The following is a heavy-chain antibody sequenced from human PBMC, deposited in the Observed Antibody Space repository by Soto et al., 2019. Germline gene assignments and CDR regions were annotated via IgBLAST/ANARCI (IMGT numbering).Heavy chain of an antibody. Sequence: LSLTCTVSGGSVSSGSYYWSWIRQPPGKELEWIGYIYYSGSTNYNPSLKSRVTISVDTSKNQFSLKLSSVTAADTAVYYCAASDCGDYSGLDPKFCDYYYGMDVWGQGTTVTVSS. J-gene: IGHJ6*02. CDR1: GGSVSSGSYY. D-gene: IGHD4-17*01. CDR2: IYYSGST. V-gene: IGHV4-61*01. CDR3: AASDCGDYSGLDPKFCDYYYGMDV.